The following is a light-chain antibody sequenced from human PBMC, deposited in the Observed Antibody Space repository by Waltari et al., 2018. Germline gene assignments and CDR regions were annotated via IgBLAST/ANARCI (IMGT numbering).Light chain of an antibody. CDR2: AAF. J-gene: IGKJ3*01. CDR1: QSINRY. CDR3: QQSYRIPPT. Sequence: DIQMTQSQSYLSASVGDRVTITCRASQSINRYLNWYQQRPGEAPKLLLYAAFSLQSGVPSRFRGSGSGTDFTLTISSLQPEDFATYYCQQSYRIPPTFGPGTKVDIK. V-gene: IGKV1-39*01.